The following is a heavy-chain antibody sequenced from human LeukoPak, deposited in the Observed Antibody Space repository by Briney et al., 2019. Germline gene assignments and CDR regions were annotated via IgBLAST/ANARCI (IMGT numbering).Heavy chain of an antibody. CDR1: GYSFTTYW. Sequence: GESLKISCKGSGYSFTTYWIGWVRQMPGKGLEWMGIIYPGDSDTRYSPSFQGQVTISADKSISTAYLQWSSLKASDSAMYYCGRIPAAGSLKGSFDIWGQGTMVTVSS. CDR2: IYPGDSDT. CDR3: GRIPAAGSLKGSFDI. J-gene: IGHJ3*02. D-gene: IGHD6-13*01. V-gene: IGHV5-51*01.